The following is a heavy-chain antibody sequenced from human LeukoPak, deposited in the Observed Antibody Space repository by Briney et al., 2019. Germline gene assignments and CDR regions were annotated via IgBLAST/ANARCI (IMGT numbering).Heavy chain of an antibody. CDR1: GYTFTSCY. D-gene: IGHD1-26*01. CDR3: ARDSPISGSYYGGLGY. V-gene: IGHV1-46*01. J-gene: IGHJ4*02. CDR2: INPSGGST. Sequence: ASVKVSCKAFGYTFTSCYMHWVRQAPGQGLEWMGIINPSGGSTSYAQKFQGRVTMTRDTSTSTVYMELSSLRSEDTAVYYCARDSPISGSYYGGLGYWGQGTLVTVSS.